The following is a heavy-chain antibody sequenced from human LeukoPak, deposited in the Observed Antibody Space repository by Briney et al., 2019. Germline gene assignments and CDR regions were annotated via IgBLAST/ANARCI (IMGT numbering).Heavy chain of an antibody. CDR2: ISAYNGNT. D-gene: IGHD2-15*01. CDR1: GYTFTSYG. V-gene: IGHV1-18*04. J-gene: IGHJ4*02. Sequence: GASVKVSCKASGYTFTSYGISWVRQAPGQGLEWMGWISAYNGNTNYAQKLQGRVTMTTDTSTSTAYVELRSLRSDDTAVYYCARDIRDIVVVVAATDTQFDYWGQGTLVTVSS. CDR3: ARDIRDIVVVVAATDTQFDY.